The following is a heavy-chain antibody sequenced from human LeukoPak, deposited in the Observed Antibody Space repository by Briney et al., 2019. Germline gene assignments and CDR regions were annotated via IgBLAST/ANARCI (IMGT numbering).Heavy chain of an antibody. D-gene: IGHD2-15*01. CDR1: VFTFSSYA. Sequence: GGSLRHSCAASVFTFSSYAMSWVRQAPGKGVEWVSAISGSGGSTYYADSVKGRFTISRDNSKNTLYLQMNSLRAEDTVVDCCAKGRYCSGGSCYFSYYYYGMDVWGQGTTVTVSS. CDR2: ISGSGGST. CDR3: AKGRYCSGGSCYFSYYYYGMDV. J-gene: IGHJ6*02. V-gene: IGHV3-23*01.